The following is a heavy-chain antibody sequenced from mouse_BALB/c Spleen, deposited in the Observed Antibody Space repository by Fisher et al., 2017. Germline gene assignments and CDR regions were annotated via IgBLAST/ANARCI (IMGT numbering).Heavy chain of an antibody. D-gene: IGHD2-10*02. Sequence: GKFKGKATLTADKSSSTAYMQLSSLTSEDSAVYFCARKGVWQYAMDYWGQGTSVTVSS. CDR3: ARKGVWQYAMDY. J-gene: IGHJ4*01. V-gene: IGHV1-80*01.